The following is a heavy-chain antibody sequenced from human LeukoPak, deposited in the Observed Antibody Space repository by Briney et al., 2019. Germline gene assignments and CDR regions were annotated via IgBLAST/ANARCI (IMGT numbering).Heavy chain of an antibody. D-gene: IGHD6-13*01. CDR2: IYYSGST. J-gene: IGHJ4*02. CDR3: ARDRSSIAAGGPDY. CDR1: GGSISSSSYY. V-gene: IGHV4-39*07. Sequence: SETLSLTCTISGGSISSSSYYWGWIRQPPGKGLEWIGSIYYSGSTYYNPSLKSRVTISVDTSKNQFSLKLSSVTAADTAVYYCARDRSSIAAGGPDYWGQGTLVTVSS.